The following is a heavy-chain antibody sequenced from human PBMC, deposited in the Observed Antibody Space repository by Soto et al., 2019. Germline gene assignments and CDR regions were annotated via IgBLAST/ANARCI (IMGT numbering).Heavy chain of an antibody. CDR2: ISYSGRT. Sequence: QVQLQESGPGLVKPSQTLSLTCTVSGASVSSGFHSLTWLRQHPGVGLEWIGNISYSGRTYYNPSLESRLSLSVDTSRNLFSLSLTSVTAADTAVYFCARHLGPRFIFGQDAFDIWGQGTLVTVSS. V-gene: IGHV4-31*03. J-gene: IGHJ3*02. D-gene: IGHD3-3*02. CDR1: GASVSSGFHS. CDR3: ARHLGPRFIFGQDAFDI.